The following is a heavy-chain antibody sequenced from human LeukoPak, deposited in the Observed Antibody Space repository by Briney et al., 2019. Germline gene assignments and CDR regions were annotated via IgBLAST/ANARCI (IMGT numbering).Heavy chain of an antibody. Sequence: PGGSLRLSCAASGFTFSSYSINWVRQAPGKGLEWVSSISSSSSYIYYADSVKGRFTISRDNAKNSLYLQMNSLRAEDTAVYYCARGGIVGALFSNWFDPWGQGTLVTVSS. J-gene: IGHJ5*02. CDR1: GFTFSSYS. CDR2: ISSSSSYI. D-gene: IGHD1-26*01. CDR3: ARGGIVGALFSNWFDP. V-gene: IGHV3-21*01.